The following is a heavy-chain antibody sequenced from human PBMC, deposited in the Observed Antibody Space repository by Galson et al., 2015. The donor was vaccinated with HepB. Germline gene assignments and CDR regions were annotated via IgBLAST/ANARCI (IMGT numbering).Heavy chain of an antibody. V-gene: IGHV4-59*01. CDR3: ARGLSQGYYYYGMDV. J-gene: IGHJ6*02. CDR1: GGSISSYF. Sequence: ETLSLTCSVSGGSISSYFWSWIRQPPGKGLEWIGYIHYSGSTYYSPSLKSRVTISVDMSKNQFSLKLTSVTAADTAVYYCARGLSQGYYYYGMDVWGQGTTVTVSS. CDR2: IHYSGST.